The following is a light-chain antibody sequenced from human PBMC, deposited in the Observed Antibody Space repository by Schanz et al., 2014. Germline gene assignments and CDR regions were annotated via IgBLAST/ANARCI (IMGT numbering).Light chain of an antibody. CDR2: GAS. Sequence: EIVLTQSPGTLSLSPGERATLSCRASQSVSSNLAWYQQKPGQAPRLLIYGASTRATGIPARFSGSGSGTDFTLTISSLEPEDFAVYYCQQRSNWPPLTFGGGTKVEIK. CDR1: QSVSSN. CDR3: QQRSNWPPLT. V-gene: IGKV3-11*01. J-gene: IGKJ4*01.